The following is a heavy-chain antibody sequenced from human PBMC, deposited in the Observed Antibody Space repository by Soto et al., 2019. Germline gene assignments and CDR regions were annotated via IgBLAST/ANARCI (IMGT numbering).Heavy chain of an antibody. Sequence: TSETLSLTCAVYGGSFSGYYWSWIRQPPGKGLEWIGEINHSGSTNYNPSLKSRVTISVDTSKNQFSLKLSSVTAADTAVYYCARGRRKHYYYYYYMDVWGKGTTVTVSS. V-gene: IGHV4-34*01. J-gene: IGHJ6*03. CDR2: INHSGST. CDR1: GGSFSGYY. CDR3: ARGRRKHYYYYYYMDV.